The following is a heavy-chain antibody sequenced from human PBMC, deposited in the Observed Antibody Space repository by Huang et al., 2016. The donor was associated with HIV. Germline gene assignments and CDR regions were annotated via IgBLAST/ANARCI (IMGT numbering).Heavy chain of an antibody. CDR2: NIPIFGTT. V-gene: IGHV1-69*13. D-gene: IGHD1-20*01. CDR1: GGAFTRYS. CDR3: ARTSNWKAEYFRY. Sequence: QVQLVQSGAEVKKPGSSVRVSCKASGGAFTRYSFSWVRQAPGQGLEWMGVNIPIFGTTNDAQKCQGRVTITADEAATTAYMDLSSLTFDDTAVYYCARTSNWKAEYFRYWGQGTLVTVSS. J-gene: IGHJ1*01.